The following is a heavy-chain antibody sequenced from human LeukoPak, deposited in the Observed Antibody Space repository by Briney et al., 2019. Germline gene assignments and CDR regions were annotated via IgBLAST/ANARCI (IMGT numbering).Heavy chain of an antibody. J-gene: IGHJ4*02. Sequence: GGSLRLSCAASGFTFSSCAMSWVRQAPGKGLEWVSAISGSGDNTFYADSVQGRFTMSRDNSKNMLYLQMNSLRAEDTAVYYCAKTVSGSHSYEGGDYWGQGTLVTVSS. CDR3: AKTVSGSHSYEGGDY. CDR2: ISGSGDNT. V-gene: IGHV3-23*01. D-gene: IGHD3-16*02. CDR1: GFTFSSCA.